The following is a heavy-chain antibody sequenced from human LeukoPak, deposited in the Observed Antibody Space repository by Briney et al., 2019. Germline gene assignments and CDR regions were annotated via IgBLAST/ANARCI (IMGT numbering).Heavy chain of an antibody. D-gene: IGHD5-12*01. V-gene: IGHV4-61*02. J-gene: IGHJ4*02. Sequence: SETLSLTCTVSGGSISSGSYYWSWIRQPAGKGLEWIGRIYTSGSTNYNPSLKSRDTISVDTSKNQFSLKLSSVTAADTAVYYCARDQGYSGYEDYFDYWGQGTLVTVSS. CDR2: IYTSGST. CDR1: GGSISSGSYY. CDR3: ARDQGYSGYEDYFDY.